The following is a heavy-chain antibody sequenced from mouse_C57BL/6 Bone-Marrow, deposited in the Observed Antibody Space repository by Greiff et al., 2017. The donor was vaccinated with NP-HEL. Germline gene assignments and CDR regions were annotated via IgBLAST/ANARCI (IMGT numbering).Heavy chain of an antibody. CDR2: ISNGGGST. CDR3: ARQGSQLAWFAY. V-gene: IGHV5-12*01. CDR1: GFTFSDYY. Sequence: EVMLVESGGGLVQPGGSLKLSCAASGFTFSDYYMYWVRQTPEKRLEWVAYISNGGGSTYYLDTVKGRFTISRDNAKNTLYLQMSRLKSEDTAMYYCARQGSQLAWFAYWGQGTLVTVSA. J-gene: IGHJ3*01. D-gene: IGHD1-3*01.